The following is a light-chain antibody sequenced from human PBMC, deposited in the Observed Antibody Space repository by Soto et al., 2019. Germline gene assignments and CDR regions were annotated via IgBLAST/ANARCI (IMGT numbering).Light chain of an antibody. Sequence: DIPMTQSPSSLSASVGDRVTITCRASQSISSYLNWYQQKPGKAPKLLIYAASSLQSGVPSRFSGSGSGTDFTLTISSLQPEDFATYYCQLFYDYPHSFGPGTKVDI. CDR2: AAS. V-gene: IGKV1-39*01. J-gene: IGKJ3*01. CDR3: QLFYDYPHS. CDR1: QSISSY.